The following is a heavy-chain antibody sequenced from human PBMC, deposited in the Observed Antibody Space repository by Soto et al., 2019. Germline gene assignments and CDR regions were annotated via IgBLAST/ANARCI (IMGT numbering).Heavy chain of an antibody. J-gene: IGHJ4*02. V-gene: IGHV3-73*02. D-gene: IGHD4-4*01. Sequence: EVQLVESGGGLVQPGGSLKLSCAASGFSFSDSAIHWVRQASGKGLEWVGRTRSKAHSYATAFAASVKGRFTISRDDSKNTVYLQMNSLKTEDTAVXXCTRHTVDYWGQGTLVTVSS. CDR3: TRHTVDY. CDR2: TRSKAHSYAT. CDR1: GFSFSDSA.